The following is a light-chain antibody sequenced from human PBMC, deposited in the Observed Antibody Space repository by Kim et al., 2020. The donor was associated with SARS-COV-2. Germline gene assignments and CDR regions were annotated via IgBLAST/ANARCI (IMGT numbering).Light chain of an antibody. CDR3: QQYDSLSS. CDR1: QSIRSW. J-gene: IGKJ2*01. V-gene: IGKV1-5*01. Sequence: LSASAGDSVTLACRASQSIRSWLAWYQQKPGKAPKLLIHEASILEDGVPSRFSGSGYGTDFTLTISGLQPDDSATYYCQQYDSLSSFGQGTKLEI. CDR2: EAS.